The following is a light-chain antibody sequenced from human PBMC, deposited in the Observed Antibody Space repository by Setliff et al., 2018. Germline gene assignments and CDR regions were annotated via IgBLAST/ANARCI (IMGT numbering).Light chain of an antibody. CDR1: SSDVGSYNL. CDR2: EVS. CDR3: CSYAGSSTFVV. Sequence: LAQPASVSGSPGQSITISCTGTSSDVGSYNLVSWYQQHPGKAPKLMICEVSKRPSGVSNRFSGSKSGNTASLTISGLQAEDEADYYCCSYAGSSTFVVFGGGTKVTVL. V-gene: IGLV2-23*02. J-gene: IGLJ2*01.